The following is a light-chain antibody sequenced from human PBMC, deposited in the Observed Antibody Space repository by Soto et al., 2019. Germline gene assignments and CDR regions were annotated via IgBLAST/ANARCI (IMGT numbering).Light chain of an antibody. CDR3: HQYDNLPCT. CDR2: DAS. V-gene: IGKV1-33*01. J-gene: IGKJ1*01. CDR1: QDISNY. Sequence: DIQMTQSPPSLSASVGDRVTITCQASQDISNYLNWYQQKPGKAPKLLIYDASNLETGVPSRYSGSGSGTDFTFTIISLHPEVIATHYCHQYDNLPCTFGQGTKVEIK.